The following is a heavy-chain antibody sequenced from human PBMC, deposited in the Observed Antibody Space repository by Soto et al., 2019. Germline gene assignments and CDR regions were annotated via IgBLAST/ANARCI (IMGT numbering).Heavy chain of an antibody. CDR3: AMSTGRRQALRSDFGLDV. V-gene: IGHV3-11*06. Sequence: QVQLEESGGGLVEPGGSLRLSCAASGFRVSDNYMTWIRQAPGKGLEWVSYISSSGGYTNYADSVKGRFTISKDNAKNARSLQMARLRGEDTAVYFCAMSTGRRQALRSDFGLDVWGQGTTVTVSS. CDR1: GFRVSDNY. J-gene: IGHJ6*02. CDR2: ISSSGGYT.